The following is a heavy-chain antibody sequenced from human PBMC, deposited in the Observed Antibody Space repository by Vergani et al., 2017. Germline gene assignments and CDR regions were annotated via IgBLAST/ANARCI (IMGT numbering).Heavy chain of an antibody. J-gene: IGHJ4*02. D-gene: IGHD3-22*01. Sequence: QVSLVESGGGVVQPGRSLTLTCSASGFGFKNFAMHWVRPAPGKGLEWVATISKDRTHDYYEPSVRGRFAVSRDNFKNTMYLQMDRLTADDTAVYFCARYVSDIFVSSRDYSHLLYSWGQGTLVTVSS. V-gene: IGHV3-30*03. CDR1: GFGFKNFA. CDR3: ARYVSDIFVSSRDYSHLLYS. CDR2: ISKDRTHD.